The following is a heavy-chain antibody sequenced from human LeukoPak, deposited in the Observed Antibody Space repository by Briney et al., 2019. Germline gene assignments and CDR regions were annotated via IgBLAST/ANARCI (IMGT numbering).Heavy chain of an antibody. CDR3: ARGAGYNYPYYFDY. J-gene: IGHJ4*02. CDR2: IYGGGNI. V-gene: IGHV3-53*01. D-gene: IGHD5-24*01. CDR1: GFTVSSNY. Sequence: GGSLRLSCAASGFTVSSNYMNWVRQAPGKGLEWVSVIYGGGNIYYADSEKGRFTISRDNSKNTLYLQMNSLRAEDTAVYHCARGAGYNYPYYFDYWGQGTLVTVSS.